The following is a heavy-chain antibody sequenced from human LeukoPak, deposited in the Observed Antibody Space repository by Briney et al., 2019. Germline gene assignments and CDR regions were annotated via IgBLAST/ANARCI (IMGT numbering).Heavy chain of an antibody. CDR1: GFTFSSYA. J-gene: IGHJ4*02. CDR2: ISGSGGST. Sequence: TGGSLRLSCAASGFTFSSYAMSWVRQAPGKGLEWVSAISGSGGSTYYADSVKGRFTISRDNSKNTLYLQMNSLRSEDTAVYYCARDYRDGNYDFWSGHFDYWGQGTLVTVSS. CDR3: ARDYRDGNYDFWSGHFDY. V-gene: IGHV3-23*01. D-gene: IGHD3-3*01.